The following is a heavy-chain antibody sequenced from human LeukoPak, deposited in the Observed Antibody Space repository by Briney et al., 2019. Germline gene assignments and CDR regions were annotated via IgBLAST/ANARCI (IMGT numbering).Heavy chain of an antibody. J-gene: IGHJ4*02. CDR1: GGSMSRYY. Sequence: SETLSLTCTVSGGSMSRYYGSWLRQPPEKGLEWIGYIYCSGSTNNNPALKSRVTMSVVTSKNQFSLKLSSVTAADTAVYYCARGASGGPYYFDYWGQGTLATVSS. CDR2: IYCSGST. V-gene: IGHV4-59*01. D-gene: IGHD6-19*01. CDR3: ARGASGGPYYFDY.